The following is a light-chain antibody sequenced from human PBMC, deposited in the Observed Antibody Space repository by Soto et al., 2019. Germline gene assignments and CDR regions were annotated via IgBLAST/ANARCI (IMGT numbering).Light chain of an antibody. Sequence: DIQMTQSPSSLSASVGDRVTITCRASQNISNYVNWYQQKPGKAPKLLLFAASSLQSGVPSRISGSGSGTDFTLTISSLQPEDFATYYCQQSSSTLRLTFGGGTKVEIK. CDR2: AAS. V-gene: IGKV1-39*01. CDR1: QNISNY. CDR3: QQSSSTLRLT. J-gene: IGKJ4*01.